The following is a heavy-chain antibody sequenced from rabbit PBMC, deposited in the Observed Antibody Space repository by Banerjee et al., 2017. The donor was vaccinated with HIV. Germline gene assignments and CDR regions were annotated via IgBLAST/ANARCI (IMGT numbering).Heavy chain of an antibody. CDR1: GFSFSSGYD. Sequence: QQQLVESGGGLVQPGGSLTLTCTASGFSFSSGYDMYWVRQAPGKGLEWITCIYISSGSTYYASWAKGRITISDTSSTTVTLQMTSLTVADTATYFCARDTGSSFSSYGMDLWGPGTLVTVS. J-gene: IGHJ6*01. V-gene: IGHV1S45*01. D-gene: IGHD8-1*01. CDR2: IYISSGST. CDR3: ARDTGSSFSSYGMDL.